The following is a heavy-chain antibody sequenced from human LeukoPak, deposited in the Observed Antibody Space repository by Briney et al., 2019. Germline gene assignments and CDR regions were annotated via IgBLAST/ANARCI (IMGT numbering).Heavy chain of an antibody. Sequence: SETLSLTCAVSGDSISSGGYSWSWIRQTPGKGLEWIAYIHDSGSTYYNPSLKSRVSISIDTSKNQFSLKLNSVTAADTALYYCARVVAAAGNNWFDPWGQGTLVTVSS. J-gene: IGHJ5*02. D-gene: IGHD6-13*01. CDR1: GDSISSGGYS. CDR2: IHDSGST. CDR3: ARVVAAAGNNWFDP. V-gene: IGHV4-30-4*07.